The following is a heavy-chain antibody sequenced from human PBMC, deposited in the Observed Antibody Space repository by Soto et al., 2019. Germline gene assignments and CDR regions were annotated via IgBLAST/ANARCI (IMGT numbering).Heavy chain of an antibody. CDR2: INPRGGSA. V-gene: IGHV1-46*01. CDR1: GYPFTSFF. D-gene: IGHD2-15*01. Sequence: VQLVQSGAEVRSPGASVKISCKASGYPFTSFFIHWVRQAPGQGLEWVGVINPRGGSANYAQKFQGRLTLTRDTSSTTVYLDLSSLKSEDTALYFCVRAPYSFDIWGQVTRVNVS. CDR3: VRAPYSFDI. J-gene: IGHJ5*02.